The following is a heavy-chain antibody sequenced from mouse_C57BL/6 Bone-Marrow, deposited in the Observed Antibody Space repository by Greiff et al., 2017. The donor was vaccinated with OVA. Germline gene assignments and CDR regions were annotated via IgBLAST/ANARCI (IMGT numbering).Heavy chain of an antibody. CDR1: GFSLTSYA. CDR3: ARKPSSRSYWYFDV. V-gene: IGHV2-9-1*01. J-gene: IGHJ1*03. Sequence: QVTLKVSGPGLVAPSQSLSITCTVSGFSLTSYAISWVRQPPGKGLEWLGVIWTGGGTNYNSALKSRLSISKDNSKSQVFLKMNSLQTDDTARYYCARKPSSRSYWYFDVWGTGTTVTVSS. CDR2: IWTGGGT. D-gene: IGHD1-1*01.